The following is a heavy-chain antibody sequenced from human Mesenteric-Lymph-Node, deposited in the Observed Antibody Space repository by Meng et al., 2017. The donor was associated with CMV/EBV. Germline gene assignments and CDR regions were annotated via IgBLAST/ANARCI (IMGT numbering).Heavy chain of an antibody. CDR2: IGNDGTNK. Sequence: GGSLRLSCAASEFTFSGYGMHWVRQAPGKGLEWVAFIGNDGTNKYYAGSVKGRFTISRDNSKNTLYLQMNSLRTEDTAVYYCAKDRIGVADYWGQGTLVTVSS. CDR1: EFTFSGYG. J-gene: IGHJ4*02. D-gene: IGHD6-19*01. CDR3: AKDRIGVADY. V-gene: IGHV3-30*02.